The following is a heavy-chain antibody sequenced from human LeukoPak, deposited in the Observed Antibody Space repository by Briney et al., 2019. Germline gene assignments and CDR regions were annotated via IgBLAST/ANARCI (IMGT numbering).Heavy chain of an antibody. CDR2: ISGSGGST. Sequence: PGGSLRLSCAASGFTFSSYAMSWVRQAPGKGLEWVSAISGSGGSTYYADSVKGRFTISRDNSKNTLYLQMNSLRAEDTAVYYCAKAGTYYYGSGSYYGYWGQGTLVTVSS. CDR1: GFTFSSYA. J-gene: IGHJ4*02. CDR3: AKAGTYYYGSGSYYGY. V-gene: IGHV3-23*01. D-gene: IGHD3-10*01.